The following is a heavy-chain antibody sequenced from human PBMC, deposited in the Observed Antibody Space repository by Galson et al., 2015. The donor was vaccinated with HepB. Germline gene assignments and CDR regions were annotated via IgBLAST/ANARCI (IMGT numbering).Heavy chain of an antibody. Sequence: SLRLSCAASGFTFSSYNMNWVRQAPGKGLEWVSYISSTSITIYYADSVKGRFTISRDNAKNSLYLQMNSLRAEDTAVYYCARDRSGWYEDYWGQGTLVTVSS. V-gene: IGHV3-48*01. CDR1: GFTFSSYN. D-gene: IGHD6-19*01. J-gene: IGHJ4*02. CDR2: ISSTSITI. CDR3: ARDRSGWYEDY.